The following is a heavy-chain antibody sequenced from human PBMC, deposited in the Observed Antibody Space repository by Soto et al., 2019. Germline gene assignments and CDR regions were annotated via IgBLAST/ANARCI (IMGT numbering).Heavy chain of an antibody. D-gene: IGHD2-21*01. V-gene: IGHV3-21*06. CDR1: GFTLSLYT. Sequence: GGSLRLSCAASGFTLSLYTINWVRQAPGKGLEWVSSFGVSGDRFYADSVQGRFTISRANAKNTMYQKMHGLKGEDTAVYYCAILTGSPEIAPREEDNWGQGTLVTVS. CDR3: AILTGSPEIAPREEDN. CDR2: FGVSGDR. J-gene: IGHJ4*02.